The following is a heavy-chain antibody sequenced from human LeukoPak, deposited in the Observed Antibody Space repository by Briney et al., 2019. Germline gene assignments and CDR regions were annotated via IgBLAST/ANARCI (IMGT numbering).Heavy chain of an antibody. J-gene: IGHJ4*02. D-gene: IGHD6-13*01. CDR1: GFTFSSYE. CDR3: ARAALAAAGGIDY. Sequence: PGGSLRLSCAASGFTFSSYEMNWVRQAPGKGLEWVSYISSSGSTIYYADSVKGRFTISRDNAKNSLYLQMNSLRAEDTAVYYCARAALAAAGGIDYWGQGTLVTVSS. V-gene: IGHV3-48*03. CDR2: ISSSGSTI.